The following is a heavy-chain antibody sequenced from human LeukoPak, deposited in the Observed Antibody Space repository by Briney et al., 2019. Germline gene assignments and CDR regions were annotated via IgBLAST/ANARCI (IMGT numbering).Heavy chain of an antibody. CDR1: GGSISSGDYY. D-gene: IGHD1-26*01. CDR2: IYYSGST. CDR3: ARDGPTYSGNLDY. J-gene: IGHJ4*02. V-gene: IGHV4-30-4*08. Sequence: ASETLSLTCTVSGGSISSGDYYWSWIRQPPGKGLEWIGYIYYSGSTYYNPSLKSRVTISVDTSKNQFSLKLSSVTAADTAVYYCARDGPTYSGNLDYWGQGTLVTVSS.